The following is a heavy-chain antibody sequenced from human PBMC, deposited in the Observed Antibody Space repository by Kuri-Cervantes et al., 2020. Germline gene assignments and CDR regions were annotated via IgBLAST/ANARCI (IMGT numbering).Heavy chain of an antibody. J-gene: IGHJ4*02. CDR2: INAGNGST. D-gene: IGHD5-18*01. V-gene: IGHV1-3*01. Sequence: ASVKVSCKASGYTFTSYAMHWVRQAPGQRLEWMGWINAGNGSTKYSQKLQGRVTMTTDTSTSTAYMELRSLRSDDTAVYYCARDRDTAMAYKDWGQGTLVTVSS. CDR3: ARDRDTAMAYKD. CDR1: GYTFTSYA.